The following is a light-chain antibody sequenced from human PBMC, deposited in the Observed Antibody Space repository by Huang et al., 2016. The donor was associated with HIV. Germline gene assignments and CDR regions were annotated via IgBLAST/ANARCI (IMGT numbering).Light chain of an antibody. J-gene: IGKJ1*01. CDR1: QSVSSSY. CDR2: GAS. V-gene: IGKV3-20*01. CDR3: QQYGRSLWT. Sequence: EIVLTQSPGPLSLSPGERATLSCRASQSVSSSYLAWYQQKPGQAPRRLIYGASSRATGIPDRFRGSGSGTDVTLTISRLEPEDFAVYYCQQYGRSLWTFGQGTKVEIK.